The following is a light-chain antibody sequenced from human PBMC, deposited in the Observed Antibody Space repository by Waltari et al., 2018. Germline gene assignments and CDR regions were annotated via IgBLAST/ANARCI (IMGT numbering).Light chain of an antibody. CDR3: LSYTSSSTYV. Sequence: QSALTQPASVSGSPGQSITFSCTGTGIDVGGYDYVSWYQQHPGKVPKLMLYEVSNRPSGVSNRFSGSKSGNTASLTISGLQAEDDADDYCLSYTSSSTYVFVTGTKVTVL. V-gene: IGLV2-14*01. CDR2: EVS. J-gene: IGLJ1*01. CDR1: GIDVGGYDY.